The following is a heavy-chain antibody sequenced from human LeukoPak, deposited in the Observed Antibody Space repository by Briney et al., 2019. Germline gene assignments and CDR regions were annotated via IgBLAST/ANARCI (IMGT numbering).Heavy chain of an antibody. D-gene: IGHD6-6*01. Sequence: PGGSLRLSCAASGFTFSSYSMNWVRQAPGKGLEWVSSISSSSSYIYYADSVKGRFTISRDNAKNSLYLQMNSLRAEDTAVYYCAREYSSSSSVFDYWGQGTLVTVSS. CDR1: GFTFSSYS. CDR3: AREYSSSSSVFDY. CDR2: ISSSSSYI. V-gene: IGHV3-21*01. J-gene: IGHJ4*02.